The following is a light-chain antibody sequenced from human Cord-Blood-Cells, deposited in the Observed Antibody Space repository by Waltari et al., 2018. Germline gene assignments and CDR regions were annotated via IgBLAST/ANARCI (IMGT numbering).Light chain of an antibody. CDR1: SSDVGGYNY. CDR2: DVS. Sequence: QSALTQPASVSGSPGQSIPISCTGTSSDVGGYNYVSWYQQHPGKAPKLMIYDVSNRPSGVSNRFSGSKSGNTAPLTISGLQAEDEADYYCSSYTSGSTGVFGGGTKLTVL. CDR3: SSYTSGSTGV. J-gene: IGLJ3*02. V-gene: IGLV2-14*01.